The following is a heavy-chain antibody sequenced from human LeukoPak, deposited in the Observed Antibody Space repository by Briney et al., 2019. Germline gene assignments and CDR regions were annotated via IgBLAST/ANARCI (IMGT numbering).Heavy chain of an antibody. CDR2: INHSGST. D-gene: IGHD3-22*01. J-gene: IGHJ6*02. Sequence: PSETLSLTCAVYGGSFSGCYWSWIRQPPGKGLEWIGEINHSGSTNYNPSLKSRVTISVDTSKNQFSLKLSSVTAADTAVYYCARQTYDVGSPFGMDVWGQGTTVTVSS. CDR1: GGSFSGCY. V-gene: IGHV4-34*01. CDR3: ARQTYDVGSPFGMDV.